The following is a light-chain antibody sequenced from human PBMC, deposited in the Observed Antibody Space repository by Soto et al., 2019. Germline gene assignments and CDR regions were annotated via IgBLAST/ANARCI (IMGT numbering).Light chain of an antibody. CDR2: DVS. J-gene: IGLJ1*01. Sequence: QSVLTQPASVSGSPGQSITISCTGTSSDVSGYNYVSWYQQHPGKAPKLMIYDVSNRPSGVSNRFSGSKSGNTASLTISGLQAEDEADYYCSSYTSRSTPLYVFGTGTKVTVL. V-gene: IGLV2-14*01. CDR3: SSYTSRSTPLYV. CDR1: SSDVSGYNY.